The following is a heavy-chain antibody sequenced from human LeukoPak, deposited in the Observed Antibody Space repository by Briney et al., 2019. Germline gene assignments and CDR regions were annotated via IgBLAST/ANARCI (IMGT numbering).Heavy chain of an antibody. CDR1: GFTFTSSA. J-gene: IGHJ4*02. CDR3: AAGWLEEGLGY. Sequence: GTSVKVSCKASGFTFTSSAVQWVRQARGQRLEWIGWIVVGSGNTNCAQKFQERVTITRDMSTSTAYMELSSLRSEDTAVYYCAAGWLEEGLGYWGQGTLVTVSS. CDR2: IVVGSGNT. D-gene: IGHD3-10*01. V-gene: IGHV1-58*01.